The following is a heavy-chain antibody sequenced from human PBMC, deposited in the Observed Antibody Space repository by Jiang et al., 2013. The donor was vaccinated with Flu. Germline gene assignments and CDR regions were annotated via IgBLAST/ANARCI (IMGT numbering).Heavy chain of an antibody. J-gene: IGHJ4*02. D-gene: IGHD3-3*01. CDR2: INSDGSST. Sequence: QLVESGGGLVQPGGSLRLSCAASGFTFSTYWMHWVRQAPGKGLVWVSRINSDGSSTSYADSVKGRFTISRDNAKNTLYLQMNSLRAEDTAVYYCARDNSLPQNDFWSASNPYYFDYWGQGTLVTVSS. CDR3: ARDNSLPQNDFWSASNPYYFDY. V-gene: IGHV3-74*01. CDR1: GFTFSTYW.